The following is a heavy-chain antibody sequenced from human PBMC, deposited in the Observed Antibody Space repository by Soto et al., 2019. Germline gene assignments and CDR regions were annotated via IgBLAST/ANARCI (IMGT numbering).Heavy chain of an antibody. CDR1: GFTFSRSW. Sequence: HPGGSLRLSCAASGFTFSRSWMSWVRQAPGKGLEWVANTNEDGSQINYVGSVKGRFTASRDNAKNLLVLQMNNLRGEDTAIYYCARDPRNGAIDYWGQGTLVTVSS. V-gene: IGHV3-7*01. CDR3: ARDPRNGAIDY. J-gene: IGHJ4*02. D-gene: IGHD2-8*01. CDR2: TNEDGSQI.